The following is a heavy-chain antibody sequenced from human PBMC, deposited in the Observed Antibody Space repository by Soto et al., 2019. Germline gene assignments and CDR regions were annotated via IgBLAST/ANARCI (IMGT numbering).Heavy chain of an antibody. V-gene: IGHV3-7*01. CDR2: IGEDGGIS. Sequence: EVQLVESGGGLVQPGGSLRLSCAGSGFNFKDYWMTWVRQAPGKGLEWLANIGEDGGISNYVDSVKGRFTISRDIVKNSLDLQINSLRAEDTAVYYCARDRNYHLSGYYDAFDVWGQGTVVTVSS. CDR1: GFNFKDYW. D-gene: IGHD3-9*01. J-gene: IGHJ3*01. CDR3: ARDRNYHLSGYYDAFDV.